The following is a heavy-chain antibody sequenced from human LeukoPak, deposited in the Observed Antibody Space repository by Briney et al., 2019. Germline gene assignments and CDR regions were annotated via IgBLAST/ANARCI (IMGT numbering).Heavy chain of an antibody. V-gene: IGHV4-39*01. Sequence: SETLSLTCTVSGGSISSSSYYWGWIRQPPGKGLEWIGSIYYSGSTYYNPSLKSRITISVDTSKNQLSLKLSSVTAADTAVYYCAEIVGATIGYWGQGTLVTVSS. CDR2: IYYSGST. CDR1: GGSISSSSYY. D-gene: IGHD1-26*01. J-gene: IGHJ4*02. CDR3: AEIVGATIGY.